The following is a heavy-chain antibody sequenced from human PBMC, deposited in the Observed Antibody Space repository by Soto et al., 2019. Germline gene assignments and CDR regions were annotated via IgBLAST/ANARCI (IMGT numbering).Heavy chain of an antibody. D-gene: IGHD6-19*01. CDR1: GFSLSTSGMC. CDR2: IDLDDDK. CDR3: ARIGPSYSSGWYDY. V-gene: IGHV2-70*01. Sequence: SGPTLVNPTQTLTLTCTFSGFSLSTSGMCVSWIRQPPGKALEWLALIDLDDDKYYSTSLKTRLTISKDTSKNQVVRTMTNMDPVDTATYYCARIGPSYSSGWYDYWGQGTLVTVSS. J-gene: IGHJ4*02.